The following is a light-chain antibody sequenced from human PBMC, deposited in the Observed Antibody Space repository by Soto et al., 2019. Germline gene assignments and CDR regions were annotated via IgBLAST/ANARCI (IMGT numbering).Light chain of an antibody. V-gene: IGLV3-21*02. CDR3: QVWDSSSDHVV. CDR1: NIGSKS. J-gene: IGLJ2*01. CDR2: DDR. Sequence: SYELTQPPSVSVAPGQKARFTCGGTNIGSKSVHWYQQKPGQAPVLVVYDDRDRPSGIPERFSGSNSGNTATLTISRVEAGDEADYYCQVWDSSSDHVVFGGGTKLTVL.